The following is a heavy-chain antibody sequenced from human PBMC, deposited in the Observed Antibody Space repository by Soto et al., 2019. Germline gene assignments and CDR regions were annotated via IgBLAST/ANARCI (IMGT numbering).Heavy chain of an antibody. V-gene: IGHV1-8*01. D-gene: IGHD2-2*01. CDR3: ARGAVPAALYYYYYYGMDV. J-gene: IGHJ6*02. CDR2: MNPNSGNT. Sequence: ASVKVSCKASGYTFTSYDINWVRQATGQGLEWMGWMNPNSGNTGYAQKFQGRVTMTRNTSISTAYMELSSLRSEDTAVYYCARGAVPAALYYYYYYGMDVWGQGTTVTVSS. CDR1: GYTFTSYD.